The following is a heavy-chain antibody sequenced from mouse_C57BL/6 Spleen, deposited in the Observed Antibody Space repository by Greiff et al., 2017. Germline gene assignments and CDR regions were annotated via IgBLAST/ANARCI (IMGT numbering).Heavy chain of an antibody. J-gene: IGHJ2*01. V-gene: IGHV1-15*01. CDR3: TRWRYYGSSYIDY. Sequence: QVQLQQSGAELVRPGASVTLSCKASGYTFTDYEMHWVKQTPVHGLEWIGAIDPETGGTAYNQKFKGKAILTADKSSSTAYMELRSLTSEDSAVYYCTRWRYYGSSYIDYWGQGTTLTVSS. CDR1: GYTFTDYE. D-gene: IGHD1-1*01. CDR2: IDPETGGT.